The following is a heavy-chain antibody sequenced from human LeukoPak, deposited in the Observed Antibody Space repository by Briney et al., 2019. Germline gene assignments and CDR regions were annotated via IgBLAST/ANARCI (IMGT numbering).Heavy chain of an antibody. CDR2: IRAKTNGGTT. CDR1: GFSFNNAW. V-gene: IGHV3-15*01. CDR3: TTDAPETAMSHYYYYYMDV. J-gene: IGHJ6*03. D-gene: IGHD5-18*01. Sequence: PGGSLRLSCEASGFSFNNAWMTWVRQAPGKGLQWVGRIRAKTNGGTTDYAAPVKGRFTISRDDSKNTLYLQMNSLKTEDTAVYYCTTDAPETAMSHYYYYYMDVWGKGTTVTVSS.